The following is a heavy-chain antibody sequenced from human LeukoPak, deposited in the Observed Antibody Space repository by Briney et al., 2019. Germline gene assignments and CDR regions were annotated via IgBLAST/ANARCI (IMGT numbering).Heavy chain of an antibody. Sequence: ASVNVSCKASGGTFSSYAISWVRQAPGQGLEWMGRIIPILGIANYAQKFQGRVTITADKSTSTAYMELSSLRSEDTTVYYYARGSSTRGPYYYGMDVWGQGTTVTVSS. CDR3: ARGSSTRGPYYYGMDV. J-gene: IGHJ6*02. V-gene: IGHV1-69*04. CDR1: GGTFSSYA. CDR2: IIPILGIA. D-gene: IGHD2-2*01.